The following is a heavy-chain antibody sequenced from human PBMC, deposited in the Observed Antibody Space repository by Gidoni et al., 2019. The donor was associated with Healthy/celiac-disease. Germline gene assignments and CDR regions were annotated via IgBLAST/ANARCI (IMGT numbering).Heavy chain of an antibody. V-gene: IGHV3-15*01. CDR2: IKSKTDGGTT. CDR1: GFTFSNAW. J-gene: IGHJ3*02. CDR3: TTAEGHLPWDAFDI. Sequence: EVQLVESGGGLVKPGGSLRLSCAASGFTFSNAWMSWVRQAPGKGLEWVGRIKSKTDGGTTDYAAPVKGRFTISRDDSKNTLYLQMNSLKTEDTAVYYCTTAEGHLPWDAFDIWGQGTMVTVSS.